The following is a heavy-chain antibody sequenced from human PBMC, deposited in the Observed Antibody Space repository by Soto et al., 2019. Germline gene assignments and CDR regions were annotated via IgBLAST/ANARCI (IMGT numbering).Heavy chain of an antibody. V-gene: IGHV4-30-4*01. CDR1: GGSISSGDYY. CDR2: IYYSGST. Sequence: PSETLSLTCTVSGGSISSGDYYWRWIRQPPGKGLEWIGYIYYSGSTYYNPSLKSRVTISVDTSKNQFSLKLSSVTAADTAVYYCARSQSTVTYRYYYNGMHVCGPGTTVTVSS. J-gene: IGHJ6*02. CDR3: ARSQSTVTYRYYYNGMHV. D-gene: IGHD4-17*01.